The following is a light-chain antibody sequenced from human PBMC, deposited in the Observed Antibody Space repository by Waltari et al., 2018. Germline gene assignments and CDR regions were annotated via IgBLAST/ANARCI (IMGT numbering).Light chain of an antibody. CDR1: QSVSNS. J-gene: IGKJ5*01. V-gene: IGKV3-11*01. Sequence: EVVLTQSPATLSLSPGERATLSCRASQSVSNSLAWYRQKPGQAPSLLSYDASTRAAGIPDRFSGSGSGTDFTLTIISLEPEDFAVYYCQLRTGWPMTFGQGTRLEIK. CDR3: QLRTGWPMT. CDR2: DAS.